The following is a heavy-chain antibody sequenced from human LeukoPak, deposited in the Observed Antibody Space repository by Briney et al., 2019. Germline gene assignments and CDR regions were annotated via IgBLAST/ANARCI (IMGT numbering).Heavy chain of an antibody. CDR3: AKSVGATPHFDY. CDR1: GYTFTNYG. CDR2: FTAYNGNT. D-gene: IGHD1-26*01. V-gene: IGHV1-18*01. J-gene: IGHJ4*02. Sequence: ASVKVSCKASGYTFTNYGLSWVRQAPGQGLEWMGWFTAYNGNTDYAQKFQGRVTMTTDISTSTAYMELRSLRSDDTAVYYCAKSVGATPHFDYWGQGTLVTVSS.